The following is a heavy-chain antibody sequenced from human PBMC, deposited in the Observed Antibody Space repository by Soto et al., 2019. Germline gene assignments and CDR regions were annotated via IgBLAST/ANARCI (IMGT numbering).Heavy chain of an antibody. CDR3: ARDHMITFGGVTGWFDP. J-gene: IGHJ5*02. CDR1: GFTFSNSG. D-gene: IGHD3-16*01. CDR2: IWYDGSNK. V-gene: IGHV3-33*01. Sequence: GGSLRLSCAASGFTFSNSGMHWVRQAPGKGLEWVAIIWYDGSNKYYTDSVKGRFTISRDNSKNTLYLQMNSLRAEDTAVYYCARDHMITFGGVTGWFDPWGQGTLVTVSS.